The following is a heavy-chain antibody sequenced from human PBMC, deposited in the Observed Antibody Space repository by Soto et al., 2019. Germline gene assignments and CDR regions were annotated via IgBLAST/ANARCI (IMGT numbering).Heavy chain of an antibody. V-gene: IGHV3-23*01. J-gene: IGHJ4*02. CDR1: GFTFSSYA. CDR2: ISGSGGST. Sequence: XESLRLSCAASGFTFSSYAMSWVRQAPGKGLEWVSAISGSGGSTYYADSVKGRFTISRDNSKNTLYLQMNSLRAEDTAVYYCAKRPQPAMHPAIDYWGQGTLVTVSS. D-gene: IGHD5-18*01. CDR3: AKRPQPAMHPAIDY.